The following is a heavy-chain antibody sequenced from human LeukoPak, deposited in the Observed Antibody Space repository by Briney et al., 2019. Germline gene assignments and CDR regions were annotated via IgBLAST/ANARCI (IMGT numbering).Heavy chain of an antibody. CDR3: AKHDGPIVVVTAKLDY. D-gene: IGHD2-21*02. CDR2: ISSDGNKN. V-gene: IGHV3-30*18. Sequence: GGSLRLSCVASGFTFSTYAMHWVRQAPGKGLGWVAFISSDGNKNYYEDSVKGRLTISRDNSKNTLFLQMSSLRPEDTAMYYCAKHDGPIVVVTAKLDYWGLGTLVTVSS. CDR1: GFTFSTYA. J-gene: IGHJ4*02.